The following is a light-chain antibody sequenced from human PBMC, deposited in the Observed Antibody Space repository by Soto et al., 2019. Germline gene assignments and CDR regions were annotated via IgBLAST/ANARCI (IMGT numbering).Light chain of an antibody. Sequence: SYELTQAPPVSVAPGQTARITGGGNNIAINRGHWYQQKPGQAPVLVVYDDGDRPSGIPERFSGSNSGNTATLTITRVEAGDEDDYHCQVWDSSSDHRVVFGGGTK. CDR1: NIAINR. V-gene: IGLV3-21*02. CDR2: DDG. J-gene: IGLJ2*01. CDR3: QVWDSSSDHRVV.